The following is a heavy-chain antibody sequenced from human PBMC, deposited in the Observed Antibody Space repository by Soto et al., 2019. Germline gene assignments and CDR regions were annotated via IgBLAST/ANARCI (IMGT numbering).Heavy chain of an antibody. CDR2: ISGSGGST. J-gene: IGHJ4*02. Sequence: GGSHRLSSAASGFTCISYAMSWVRQAPGKGLEWVSAISGSGGSTYYADSVKGRFTISRDNSKNTLYLQMNSLRAEDTAVYYCAKERSIAAAGTPYWGQGTLVTVSS. V-gene: IGHV3-23*01. CDR1: GFTCISYA. D-gene: IGHD6-13*01. CDR3: AKERSIAAAGTPY.